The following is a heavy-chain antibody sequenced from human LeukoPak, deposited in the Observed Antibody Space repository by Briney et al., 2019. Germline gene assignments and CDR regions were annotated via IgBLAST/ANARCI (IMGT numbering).Heavy chain of an antibody. CDR3: AKDYYDSSGYYLRDAFDI. V-gene: IGHV3-23*01. J-gene: IGHJ3*02. D-gene: IGHD3-22*01. CDR1: GFTFSSYA. CDR2: ISGSGGST. Sequence: GSLRLSCAASGFTFSSYAMSWVRQAPGKGLEWVSAISGSGGSTYYADSVKGRFTISRDNSKNTLYLQMNSLRAEDTAVYYCAKDYYDSSGYYLRDAFDIWGQGTMVTVSS.